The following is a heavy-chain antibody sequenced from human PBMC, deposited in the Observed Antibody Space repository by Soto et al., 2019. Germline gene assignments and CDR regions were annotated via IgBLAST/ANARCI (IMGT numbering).Heavy chain of an antibody. J-gene: IGHJ6*03. CDR3: AKGVYDVLSGSYPPLRYMDC. V-gene: IGHV3-23*01. CDR2: IPSSSTTS. Sequence: GVFLSLFCSASGFPFSAYAITWIRPPTGKGLEWVSTIPSSSTTSYYADSVKGRFTISRDNSKKTLFLQMNSLRAEDTALYYCAKGVYDVLSGSYPPLRYMDCLGKGTKVTVSS. D-gene: IGHD3-3*01. CDR1: GFPFSAYA.